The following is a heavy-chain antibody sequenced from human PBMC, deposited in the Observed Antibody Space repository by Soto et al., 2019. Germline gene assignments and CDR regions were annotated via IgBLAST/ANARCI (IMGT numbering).Heavy chain of an antibody. Sequence: SVKVSCKASGGSLSTNPISWVRQAPGQGLEWMGGIIPIVDTTNHAQKFQGRVTFIADESTTTVYMELSSLKFEDTAVYYCAREGAITQSMDQWGQGTLVTVSS. V-gene: IGHV1-69*13. D-gene: IGHD2-2*01. J-gene: IGHJ4*02. CDR1: GGSLSTNP. CDR2: IIPIVDTT. CDR3: AREGAITQSMDQ.